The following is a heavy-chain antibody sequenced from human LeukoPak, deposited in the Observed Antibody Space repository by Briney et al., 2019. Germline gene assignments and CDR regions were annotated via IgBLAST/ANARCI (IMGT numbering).Heavy chain of an antibody. CDR2: VDRDGSST. CDR1: GFTFSSYW. CDR3: ARVRSSGWSYFDY. Sequence: GGSLRLSCAASGFTFSSYWKHWARQAPGKGLVWVSRVDRDGSSTSYADSVKGRFTISRDNAKNTEYLQMNSLRAEDTAVYYCARVRSSGWSYFDYWGQGTLVTVSS. J-gene: IGHJ4*02. V-gene: IGHV3-74*01. D-gene: IGHD6-19*01.